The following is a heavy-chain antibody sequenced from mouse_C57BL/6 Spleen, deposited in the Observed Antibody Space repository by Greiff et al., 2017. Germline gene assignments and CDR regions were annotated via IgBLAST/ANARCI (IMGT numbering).Heavy chain of an antibody. CDR2: IYPGSGNT. D-gene: IGHD1-1*01. CDR3: ARCYGSSRYYLDY. CDR1: GYTFTDYY. Sequence: VQLQQSGAELVRPGASVKLSCKASGYTFTDYYINWVKQRPGQGLEWIARIYPGSGNTYYNEKFKGKATLTAEKSSSTAYMQLSSLTSGDSAVYSGARCYGSSRYYLDYWGQGTTRTVSS. V-gene: IGHV1-76*01. J-gene: IGHJ2*01.